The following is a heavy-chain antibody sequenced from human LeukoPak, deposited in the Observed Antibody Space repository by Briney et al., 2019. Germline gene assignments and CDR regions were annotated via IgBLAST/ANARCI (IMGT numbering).Heavy chain of an antibody. CDR1: GFTFSSYW. Sequence: PGGSLRLSCAASGFTFSSYWMSWVRQAPGKGLEWVANIKQDGSEKYYVDSVKGRFTISRDNAKNSLYLQMNSLRAEDTAVYYCSGDSYGDYVLGAFDIWGQGTMVTVSS. J-gene: IGHJ3*02. CDR2: IKQDGSEK. V-gene: IGHV3-7*01. D-gene: IGHD4-17*01. CDR3: SGDSYGDYVLGAFDI.